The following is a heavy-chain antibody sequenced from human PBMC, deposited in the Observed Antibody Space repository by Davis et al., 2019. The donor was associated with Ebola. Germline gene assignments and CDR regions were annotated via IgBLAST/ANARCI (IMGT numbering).Heavy chain of an antibody. CDR1: GFTFSSYG. Sequence: PGGSLRLSCAASGFTFSSYGMHWVRQAPGKGLEWVAVISYDGSNKYYADSVKGRFTISRDNAKNSLYLQMNSLRAEDTAVYYCARSREGDVWGQGTTVTVSS. J-gene: IGHJ6*02. CDR2: ISYDGSNK. D-gene: IGHD1-26*01. CDR3: ARSREGDV. V-gene: IGHV3-30*03.